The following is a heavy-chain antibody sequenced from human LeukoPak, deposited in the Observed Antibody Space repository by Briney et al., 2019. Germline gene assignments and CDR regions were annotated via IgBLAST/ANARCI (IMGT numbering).Heavy chain of an antibody. J-gene: IGHJ3*02. CDR2: IKQDGSEK. CDR1: GFTFSSYW. CDR3: ARASQYSYGVDAFDI. V-gene: IGHV3-7*01. Sequence: PGGSLRLSCAASGFTFSSYWMSWVRQAPGKGLEWVANIKQDGSEKYYVDSVKGRFTISRDNAKNSLYLQMNSLRAEDTAVYYCARASQYSYGVDAFDIWGQGTMVTVSS. D-gene: IGHD5-18*01.